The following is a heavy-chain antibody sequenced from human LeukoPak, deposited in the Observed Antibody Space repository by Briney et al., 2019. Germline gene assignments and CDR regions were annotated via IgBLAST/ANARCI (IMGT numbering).Heavy chain of an antibody. CDR1: GFTFSNCW. CDR3: SRDPSAVAGNFDY. CDR2: IDSDGSIT. Sequence: GGSLRLSCAASGFTFSNCWMHWVRQAPGKGLVWVSRIDSDGSITNYADSVKGRFTISRDNAKNTLFLQMNSLRAEDTAVYCCSRDPSAVAGNFDYWGQGTLVTVSS. J-gene: IGHJ4*02. D-gene: IGHD6-19*01. V-gene: IGHV3-74*01.